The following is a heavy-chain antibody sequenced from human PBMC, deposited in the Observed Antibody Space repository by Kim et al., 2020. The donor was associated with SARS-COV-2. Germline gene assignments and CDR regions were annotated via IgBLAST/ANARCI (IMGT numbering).Heavy chain of an antibody. V-gene: IGHV1-24*01. CDR3: ATAGGAVVGGIDY. D-gene: IGHD2-15*01. J-gene: IGHJ4*02. Sequence: YAQKFQGRVTMTEDTSTDTAYMELSSLRSEDTAVYYCATAGGAVVGGIDYWGQGTLVTVSS.